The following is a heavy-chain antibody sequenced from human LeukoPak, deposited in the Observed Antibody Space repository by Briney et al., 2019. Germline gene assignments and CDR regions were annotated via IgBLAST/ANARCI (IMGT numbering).Heavy chain of an antibody. CDR2: IYYSRST. V-gene: IGHV4-39*01. Sequence: PSETLSLTCTVSGGSISSSTYYWAWIRQPPGKGLEWIGTIYYSRSTYYNPSLKSRVTISVDTSKNQFSLKLASLTAADTAVYYCARYRGCSGGSCYRWFDPWGQGTLVTVSS. D-gene: IGHD2-15*01. J-gene: IGHJ5*02. CDR1: GGSISSSTYY. CDR3: ARYRGCSGGSCYRWFDP.